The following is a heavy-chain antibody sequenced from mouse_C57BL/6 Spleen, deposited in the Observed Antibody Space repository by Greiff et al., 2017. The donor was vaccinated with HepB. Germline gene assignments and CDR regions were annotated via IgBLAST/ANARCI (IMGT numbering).Heavy chain of an antibody. D-gene: IGHD1-1*01. J-gene: IGHJ2*01. CDR1: GFTFTDYY. CDR3: ARYKAITTVVENYFDY. V-gene: IGHV7-3*01. CDR2: IRNKANGYTT. Sequence: EVHLVESGGGLVQPGGSLSLSCAASGFTFTDYYMSWVRQPPGKALEWLGFIRNKANGYTTEYSASVKGRFTISRDNSQSILYLQMNALRAEDSATYYCARYKAITTVVENYFDYWGQGTTLTVSS.